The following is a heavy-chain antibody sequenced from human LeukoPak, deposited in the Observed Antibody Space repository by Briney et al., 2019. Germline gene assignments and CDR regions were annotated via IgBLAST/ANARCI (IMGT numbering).Heavy chain of an antibody. CDR1: GFTFSSYW. J-gene: IGHJ4*02. V-gene: IGHV3-7*01. CDR2: IKQDGSEK. D-gene: IGHD6-19*01. CDR3: AREWAGPSFDY. Sequence: GGSLRLSCAASGFTFSSYWMSWVRQAPGKGLEWVANIKQDGSEKSYVDSVRGRFTISRDNTKNSLYLQMNSLRAEDTAVYFCAREWAGPSFDYWGQGTLVTVSS.